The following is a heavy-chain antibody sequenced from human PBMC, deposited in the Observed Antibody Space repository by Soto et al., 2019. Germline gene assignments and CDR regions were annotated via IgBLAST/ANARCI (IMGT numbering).Heavy chain of an antibody. CDR2: IRSKTNNYAT. CDR3: TRHGDYVYYGMDV. CDR1: GFTFSASA. V-gene: IGHV3-73*02. Sequence: EVQLVESGGGLVQPGGSLKLSCAASGFTFSASAIHWVRQASGKGLEWVGRIRSKTNNYATAYAASVKGRFTISRDDSKEMGYLQMNSLKTEDTAVYYCTRHGDYVYYGMDVWGQGSTVTVSS. D-gene: IGHD4-17*01. J-gene: IGHJ6*02.